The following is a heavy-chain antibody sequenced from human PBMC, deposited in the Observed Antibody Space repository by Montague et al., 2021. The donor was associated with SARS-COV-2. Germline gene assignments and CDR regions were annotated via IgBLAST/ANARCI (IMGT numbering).Heavy chain of an antibody. CDR2: ISSSSSYI. D-gene: IGHD6-13*01. V-gene: IGHV3-21*01. Sequence: SRSLSLSASGFTFSSYSMNWVRQAPGKGLEWVSSISSSSSYIYYADSVKGRFTISRDNAKNSLYLQMNSLRAEDTAVYYCARDDFRIAAAVFDYWGQGTLVTVSS. J-gene: IGHJ4*02. CDR3: ARDDFRIAAAVFDY. CDR1: GFTFSSYS.